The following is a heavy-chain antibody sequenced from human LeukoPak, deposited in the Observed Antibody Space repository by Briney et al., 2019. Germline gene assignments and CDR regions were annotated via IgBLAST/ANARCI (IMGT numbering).Heavy chain of an antibody. V-gene: IGHV1-69*01. J-gene: IGHJ4*02. D-gene: IGHD1-26*01. CDR1: GGTFSSYA. Sequence: SVKVSCNASGGTFSSYAISWVRQAPGQGLEWMGGIIPIFGKANNAQKFQGRAKITADESTSTAYMELSSLRSEDTAVYYCARSSRNSGSHYWGQGTLVTVSS. CDR3: ARSSRNSGSHY. CDR2: IIPIFGKA.